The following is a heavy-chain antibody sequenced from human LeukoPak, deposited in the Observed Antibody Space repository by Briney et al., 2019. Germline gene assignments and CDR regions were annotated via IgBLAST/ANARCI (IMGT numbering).Heavy chain of an antibody. Sequence: TGGSLRLSCAASGFTFSSYGMHWVRQAPDKVLEWVAFIRYDGGNKYYADSVKGRFTISRDNSKNTLYLQMNSLRAEDTAVYYCARRAGAYSHPYDYWGQGTLVTVSS. V-gene: IGHV3-30*02. CDR3: ARRAGAYSHPYDY. CDR2: IRYDGGNK. J-gene: IGHJ4*02. D-gene: IGHD4/OR15-4a*01. CDR1: GFTFSSYG.